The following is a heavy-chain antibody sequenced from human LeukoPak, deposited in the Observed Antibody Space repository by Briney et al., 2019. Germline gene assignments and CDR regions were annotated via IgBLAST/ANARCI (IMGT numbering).Heavy chain of an antibody. CDR3: ARGGGYSYGTFFDY. J-gene: IGHJ4*02. Sequence: PGGSLRLSCAASGFNFRSYSMNWVRQAPGKGLEWVSSITSSRYIYDADSVKGRFIISRDNAKNSLYLQMDGLRAEDTAVYYCARGGGYSYGTFFDYWAQGSLVTVSS. CDR2: ITSSRYI. V-gene: IGHV3-21*01. CDR1: GFNFRSYS. D-gene: IGHD5-18*01.